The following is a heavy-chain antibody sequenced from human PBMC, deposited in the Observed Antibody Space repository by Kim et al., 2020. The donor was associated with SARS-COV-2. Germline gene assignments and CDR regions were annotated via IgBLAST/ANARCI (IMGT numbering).Heavy chain of an antibody. Sequence: SETLSLTCTVSGGSISSSSYYWGWIRQPPGKGLEWIGSIYYSGSTYYNPSLKSRVTISVDTSKNQFSLKLSSVTAADTAVYYCARHQSSSSWYEGYYYYGMDVWGQGTTVTVSS. J-gene: IGHJ6*02. CDR1: GGSISSSSYY. V-gene: IGHV4-39*01. CDR2: IYYSGST. CDR3: ARHQSSSSWYEGYYYYGMDV. D-gene: IGHD6-13*01.